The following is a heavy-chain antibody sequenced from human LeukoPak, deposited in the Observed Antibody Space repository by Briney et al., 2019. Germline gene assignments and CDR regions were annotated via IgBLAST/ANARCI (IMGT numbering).Heavy chain of an antibody. Sequence: SETLSLTCAVSGGSFSGYYWSWIRQPPGKGLEWIGEINHSGSTNYNPSLKSRGTISVDTSKNQFSLKLSSVTAADTALYYCAKKQESDVIDYWGQGTLVTVSS. V-gene: IGHV4-34*01. CDR2: INHSGST. CDR1: GGSFSGYY. D-gene: IGHD1/OR15-1a*01. J-gene: IGHJ4*02. CDR3: AKKQESDVIDY.